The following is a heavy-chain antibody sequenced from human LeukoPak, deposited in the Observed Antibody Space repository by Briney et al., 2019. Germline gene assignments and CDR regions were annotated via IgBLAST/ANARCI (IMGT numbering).Heavy chain of an antibody. V-gene: IGHV5-51*01. CDR3: ARLQQLVRWDWFDP. Sequence: GESLQISCKGSGYSFTSYWIGWVRQLPGKGLEWMGIIYPGDSDTRYSPSFQGQVTISADKSISTAYLQWSSLKASDTAMYYCARLQQLVRWDWFDPWGQGTLVTVSS. J-gene: IGHJ5*02. D-gene: IGHD6-13*01. CDR2: IYPGDSDT. CDR1: GYSFTSYW.